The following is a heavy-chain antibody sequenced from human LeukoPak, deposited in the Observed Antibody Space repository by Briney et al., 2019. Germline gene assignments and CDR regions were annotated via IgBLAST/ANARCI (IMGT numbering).Heavy chain of an antibody. Sequence: GASLQISCKGSGYSFTSYWIGWVRPMPGKGLGWMGIIYPGDSDTRYSPSFQGQVTISADKSISTAYLQWSSLKASDTAMYYCARLNQQLHFDYWGQGTLVTVSS. D-gene: IGHD6-13*01. CDR2: IYPGDSDT. CDR3: ARLNQQLHFDY. J-gene: IGHJ4*02. CDR1: GYSFTSYW. V-gene: IGHV5-51*01.